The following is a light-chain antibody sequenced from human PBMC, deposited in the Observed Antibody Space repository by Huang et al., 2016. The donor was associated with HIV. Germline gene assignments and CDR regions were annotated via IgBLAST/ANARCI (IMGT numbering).Light chain of an antibody. V-gene: IGKV4-1*01. Sequence: DIVMTQSPDSLAVSLGERATINCRSSRSVLHSSNNENYVAWYQQKPGQPPKLLIYWASARESGVPDRFSGSGSGTDFTLIISSLQAEDVAVYYCQQYYDSPLTFGGGTKVEIK. CDR3: QQYYDSPLT. CDR2: WAS. CDR1: RSVLHSSNNENY. J-gene: IGKJ4*01.